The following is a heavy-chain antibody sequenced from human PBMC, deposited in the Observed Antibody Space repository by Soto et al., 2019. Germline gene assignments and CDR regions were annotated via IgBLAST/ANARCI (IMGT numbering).Heavy chain of an antibody. CDR3: ARGSGPRSSYYYYYGMDV. Sequence: GGSLRLSCAASGFTFSSYWMHWVRQAPGKGLVWVSRINSDGSSTSYADSVKGRFTISRDNAKNTLYLQMNSLRAEDTAVYYCARGSGPRSSYYYYYGMDVWGQGTTVTVSS. V-gene: IGHV3-74*01. CDR1: GFTFSSYW. D-gene: IGHD3-16*01. J-gene: IGHJ6*02. CDR2: INSDGSST.